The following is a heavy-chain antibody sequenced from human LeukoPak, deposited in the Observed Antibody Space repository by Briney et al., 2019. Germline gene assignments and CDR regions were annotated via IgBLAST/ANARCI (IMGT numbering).Heavy chain of an antibody. CDR1: GGSISSGDYY. J-gene: IGHJ4*02. Sequence: PSQTLPLTCTVSGGSISSGDYYWSWIRQPPGKGLEWIGYIYYSGSTYYNPSLKSRVTISVDTSKNQFSLKLSSVTAADTAVYYCARGGTTVTTLNNWGQGTLVTVSS. D-gene: IGHD4-17*01. CDR3: ARGGTTVTTLNN. V-gene: IGHV4-30-4*01. CDR2: IYYSGST.